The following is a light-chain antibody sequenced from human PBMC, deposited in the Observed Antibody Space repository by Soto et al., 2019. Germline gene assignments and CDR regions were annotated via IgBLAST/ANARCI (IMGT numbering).Light chain of an antibody. CDR3: QQYYTTPRT. CDR1: QNIRTY. J-gene: IGKJ3*01. CDR2: AAS. Sequence: DIQMTQSPSSLSASVGDRFTITCLACQNIRTYLNWYQQKPGKAPELLIYAASSLQSGVPSRFSGSGSGTGFTLTISSLQPEDFATYYCQQYYTTPRTLGPGTKVDIK. V-gene: IGKV1-39*01.